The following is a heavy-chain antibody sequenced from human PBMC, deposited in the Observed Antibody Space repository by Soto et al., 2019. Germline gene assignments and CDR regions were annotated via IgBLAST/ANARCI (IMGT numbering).Heavy chain of an antibody. CDR2: IKQDGSEK. V-gene: IGHV3-7*01. CDR3: ARSGRDYDSSGYYCKYFEY. Sequence: QPGGSLRLSCAASVLTFSNYGMSLVRQAPGKGLECVSNIKQDGSEKYYVDSVKGRFTISRDNAKNSLYLQMNSLRAEDTAVYYCARSGRDYDSSGYYCKYFEYWGQGTMVTLSS. CDR1: VLTFSNYG. J-gene: IGHJ4*02. D-gene: IGHD3-22*01.